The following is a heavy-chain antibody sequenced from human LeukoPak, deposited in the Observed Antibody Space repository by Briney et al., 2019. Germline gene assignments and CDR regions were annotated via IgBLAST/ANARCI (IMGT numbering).Heavy chain of an antibody. D-gene: IGHD4-17*01. CDR1: GFTFSSYA. V-gene: IGHV3-30-3*01. CDR2: ISYDGSNK. CDR3: ARDLGNGYGVFDY. J-gene: IGHJ4*02. Sequence: PGGSLRLSCAASGFTFSSYAMHWVRQAPGKGLEWVAVISYDGSNKYYADSVKGRFPISRDNSKNTLYLQMNSLRAEDTAVYYCARDLGNGYGVFDYWGQGTLVTVSS.